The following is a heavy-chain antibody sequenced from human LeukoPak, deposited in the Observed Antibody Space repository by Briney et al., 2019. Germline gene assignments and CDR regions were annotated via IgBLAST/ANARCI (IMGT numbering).Heavy chain of an antibody. D-gene: IGHD2-15*01. J-gene: IGHJ5*02. CDR1: GFTFSDYY. Sequence: GGSLRLSCAASGFTFSDYYMSWIRQAPGKGLEWVSYISSSGSTIYYADSVKGRFTISRDNAKNSLYLQMNSLRAEDTAVYYCARSLGYCSGGSCYQNWFDPWGQGTLVTVSS. V-gene: IGHV3-11*01. CDR3: ARSLGYCSGGSCYQNWFDP. CDR2: ISSSGSTI.